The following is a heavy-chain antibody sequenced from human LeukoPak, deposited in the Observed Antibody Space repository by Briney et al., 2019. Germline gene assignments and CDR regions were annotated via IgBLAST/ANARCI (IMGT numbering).Heavy chain of an antibody. V-gene: IGHV3-53*01. D-gene: IGHD1-26*01. CDR3: ARDRSGSYYFDY. CDR2: IYSGGGT. J-gene: IGHJ4*02. CDR1: GFTVSSNY. Sequence: PGGSLRLSCAASGFTVSSNYMSWVRQAPGKGLEWVSVIYSGGGTYYADSVKGRFTISRDNSKNTLYLQMNSLRAEDTAVYYCARDRSGSYYFDYWGQGTLVTVSS.